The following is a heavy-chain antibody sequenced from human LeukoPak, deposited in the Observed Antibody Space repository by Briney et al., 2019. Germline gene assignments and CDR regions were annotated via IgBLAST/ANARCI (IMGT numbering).Heavy chain of an antibody. CDR3: AKSVAWIYYYYMDV. J-gene: IGHJ6*03. CDR2: IYYSGST. V-gene: IGHV4-28*01. CDR1: GYSISSSNW. Sequence: KPSETLSLTCAVSGYSISSSNWWGWIRQPPGKGLEWIAYIYYSGSTYYNPSLKSRVTMSVDTSKNQFSLKLSSVTAVDTAVYYCAKSVAWIYYYYMDVWGKGTTVTVSS. D-gene: IGHD5-12*01.